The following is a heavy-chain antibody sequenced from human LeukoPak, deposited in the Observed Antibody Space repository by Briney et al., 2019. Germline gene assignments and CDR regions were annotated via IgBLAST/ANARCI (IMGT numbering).Heavy chain of an antibody. D-gene: IGHD3-22*01. CDR1: GLTVSSNY. V-gene: IGHV3-53*01. Sequence: GGSLRLSCAASGLTVSSNYMTWFRQAPGKGLEWVSIIYSDGSTHYSDSVKGRFTISRDNSKNMLYLQMNSLRAEDTAVYYCARDPGDSSGYHDAFDIWGQGTMVTVSS. CDR2: IYSDGST. CDR3: ARDPGDSSGYHDAFDI. J-gene: IGHJ3*02.